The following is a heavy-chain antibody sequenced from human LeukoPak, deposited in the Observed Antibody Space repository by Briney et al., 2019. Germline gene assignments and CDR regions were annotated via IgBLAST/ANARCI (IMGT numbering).Heavy chain of an antibody. CDR1: GYTFTGYW. J-gene: IGHJ4*02. CDR2: ISPSGGST. Sequence: ASVKLSCKAFGYTFTGYWMHWVRQAPGQGPEWMGVISPSGGSTIYAQKFKGRVTLTRDMSTSTDYLELSSLRSEDTAVYYCATWMISGSYYFDYWGQGTLVTVSS. D-gene: IGHD1-26*01. CDR3: ATWMISGSYYFDY. V-gene: IGHV1-46*01.